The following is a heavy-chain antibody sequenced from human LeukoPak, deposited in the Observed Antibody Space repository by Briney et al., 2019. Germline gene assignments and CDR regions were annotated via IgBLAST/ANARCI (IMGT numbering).Heavy chain of an antibody. D-gene: IGHD3-9*01. CDR2: INPNSGGT. J-gene: IGHJ4*02. V-gene: IGHV1-2*02. Sequence: ASVKVSCKASGGTFSSYAISWVRQAPGQGLEWMGWINPNSGGTNYAQKFQGRVTMTRDTSISTAYMELSRLRSDDTAVYYCARGHILTGYSYWGQGTLVTVSS. CDR1: GGTFSSYA. CDR3: ARGHILTGYSY.